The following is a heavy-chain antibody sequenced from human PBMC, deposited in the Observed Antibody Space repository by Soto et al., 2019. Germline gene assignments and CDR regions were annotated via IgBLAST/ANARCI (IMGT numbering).Heavy chain of an antibody. V-gene: IGHV4-59*01. Sequence: PSETLSLTCTVSGGSISSYYWSWIRQPPGKGLEWIGYIYYSGSTNYNPSLKSRVTISVDTSKNQFSLKLSSVTAADTAVYYCARTGSDCCSTSCYVWLGTYYYYYMDVWGKGTTVTVSS. CDR2: IYYSGST. CDR1: GGSISSYY. CDR3: ARTGSDCCSTSCYVWLGTYYYYYMDV. J-gene: IGHJ6*03. D-gene: IGHD2-2*01.